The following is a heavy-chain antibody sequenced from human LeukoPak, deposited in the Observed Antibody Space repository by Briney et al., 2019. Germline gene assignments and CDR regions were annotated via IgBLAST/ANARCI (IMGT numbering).Heavy chain of an antibody. J-gene: IGHJ4*02. CDR3: ARAPGTYYDY. D-gene: IGHD3-10*01. V-gene: IGHV3-64*01. CDR1: GFTFSNYG. CDR2: ISSNGGST. Sequence: PGGSLRLSCGASGFTFSNYGMHWVRRAPGKGLEYVSAISSNGGSTYYANSVKGRFTISRDSSKNTLYLQMGSLRAEDMAVYYCARAPGTYYDYWGQGTLVTVSS.